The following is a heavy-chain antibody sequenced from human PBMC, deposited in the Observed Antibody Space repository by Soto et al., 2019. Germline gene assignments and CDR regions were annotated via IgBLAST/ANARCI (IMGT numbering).Heavy chain of an antibody. CDR3: ARGHCSTSCYPLSYYYYYGMDV. Sequence: PSETLSLTCTVSGGSISSGGYYWSWIRQHPGKGLEWIGYIYYSGSTYYNPSLKSRVTISVDTSKNQFSLKLSSVTAADTAVYYCARGHCSTSCYPLSYYYYYGMDVRGQGTTVTVSS. D-gene: IGHD2-2*01. V-gene: IGHV4-31*03. CDR2: IYYSGST. CDR1: GGSISSGGYY. J-gene: IGHJ6*02.